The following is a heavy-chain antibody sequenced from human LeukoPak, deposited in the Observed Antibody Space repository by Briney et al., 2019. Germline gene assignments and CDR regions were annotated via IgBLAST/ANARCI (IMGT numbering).Heavy chain of an antibody. J-gene: IGHJ4*02. V-gene: IGHV3-43*02. Sequence: GGSLRLSCAASGFSFAYYAMHWVRQAPGKGLEWVSLITANGDSTYYADSVKGRFAISRDNSKNSLSLQMNSLRTEDTALYYCAKDIEAGTAGFSFDYWGQGTLVAVSS. D-gene: IGHD2-21*02. CDR3: AKDIEAGTAGFSFDY. CDR2: ITANGDST. CDR1: GFSFAYYA.